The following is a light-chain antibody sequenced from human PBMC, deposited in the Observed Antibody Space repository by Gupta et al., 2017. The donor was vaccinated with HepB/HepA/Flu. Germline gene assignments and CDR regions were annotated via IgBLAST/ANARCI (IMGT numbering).Light chain of an antibody. CDR3: QQYYSSPYT. V-gene: IGKV4-1*01. J-gene: IGKJ2*01. CDR2: WAS. Sequence: DIVMTQSPDSLAVSLGEWATINCKSSQSVLYSANNKNYLAWYQQKPGQPPKLLIYWASTRESGVPDRFSGSGSGTDFTLTISSLQAEDVAVYYCQQYYSSPYTFGQGTKVEIK. CDR1: QSVLYSANNKNY.